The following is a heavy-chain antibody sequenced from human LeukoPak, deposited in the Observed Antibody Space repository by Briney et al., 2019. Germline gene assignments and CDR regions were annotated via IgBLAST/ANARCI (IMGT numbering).Heavy chain of an antibody. CDR3: AKDWLSYYGSEVPGTWFDP. CDR1: GFTFSSYA. J-gene: IGHJ5*02. V-gene: IGHV3-23*01. CDR2: ISGSGGST. D-gene: IGHD3-10*01. Sequence: GGSLRLSCAASGFTFSSYAMSWVRQAPGKGLEWVSAISGSGGSTYYAASVKGRFTISRDNSKNTLYLQMNSRRAEDTAVYYCAKDWLSYYGSEVPGTWFDPWGQGTLVTVSS.